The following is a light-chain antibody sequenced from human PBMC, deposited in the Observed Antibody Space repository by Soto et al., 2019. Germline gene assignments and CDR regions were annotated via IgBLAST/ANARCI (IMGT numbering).Light chain of an antibody. Sequence: IMRIPSPRTRAVSGGEIATRCRRASQTVSTNLAWYQQKPGQAPRLLIYGASTRAAGIPARFSGSGSGTELTLIISRLQSEDFAVYSSQEYRHWPTWTVGQGTKVDIK. CDR1: QTVSTN. J-gene: IGKJ1*01. V-gene: IGKV3-15*01. CDR3: QEYRHWPTWT. CDR2: GAS.